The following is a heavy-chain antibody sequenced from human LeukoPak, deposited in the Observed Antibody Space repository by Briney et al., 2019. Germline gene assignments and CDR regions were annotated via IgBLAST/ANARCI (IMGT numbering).Heavy chain of an antibody. V-gene: IGHV4-59*02. CDR2: LYYSGST. J-gene: IGHJ4*02. CDR1: GNSVSGYY. Sequence: SETLSLTCTVSGNSVSGYYWTWIRQPPGKGLEWIGYLYYSGSTNYNPSLKSRVTISVDTSKNQFSLKLTSVTAADTAVYFCAREEVKSFDNWGQGTLVTVSS. CDR3: AREEVKSFDN.